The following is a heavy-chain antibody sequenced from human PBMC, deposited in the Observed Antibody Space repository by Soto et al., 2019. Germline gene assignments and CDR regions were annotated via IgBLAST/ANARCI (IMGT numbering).Heavy chain of an antibody. CDR2: INHSRST. D-gene: IGHD2-2*01. CDR1: GGSFSGYY. J-gene: IGHJ4*02. CDR3: AQTRRHYVAY. V-gene: IGHV4-34*01. Sequence: PSETLSLTCAVYGGSFSGYYWSWIRQPPGKGLEWIGEINHSRSTNYNPSLKSRVTISVDTSKNQFSLKLSSVTAADTAVYYCAQTRRHYVAYWGQGTLVTVSS.